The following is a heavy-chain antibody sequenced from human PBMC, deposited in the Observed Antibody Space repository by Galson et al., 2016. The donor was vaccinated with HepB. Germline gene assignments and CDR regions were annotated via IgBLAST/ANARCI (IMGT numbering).Heavy chain of an antibody. CDR2: IGGSGGDT. J-gene: IGHJ4*02. CDR1: GFTFSNYA. D-gene: IGHD3-10*01. CDR3: AKRGDGSGSYYNGH. V-gene: IGHV3-23*01. Sequence: LRLSCAASGFTFSNYAMSWVRQAPGKGLEWVSAIGGSGGDTYYSDSVKGRFTISRDNSKDTLYLKMNSLRAEDTAVYYCAKRGDGSGSYYNGHWGQGTLVTVSS.